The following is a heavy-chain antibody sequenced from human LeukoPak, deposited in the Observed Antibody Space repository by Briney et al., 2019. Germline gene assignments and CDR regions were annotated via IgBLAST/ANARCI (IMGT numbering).Heavy chain of an antibody. CDR2: ISAYNGNT. J-gene: IGHJ5*02. Sequence: ASAKVSCKASGYTFTSYGISWVRQAPGQGLEWMGWISAYNGNTNYAQKLQGRVTMTTDTSTSTAYMELRSLRSDDTAVYYCARVWDDYVWGSYRPRWFDPWGQGTLVTVSS. CDR1: GYTFTSYG. D-gene: IGHD3-16*02. CDR3: ARVWDDYVWGSYRPRWFDP. V-gene: IGHV1-18*01.